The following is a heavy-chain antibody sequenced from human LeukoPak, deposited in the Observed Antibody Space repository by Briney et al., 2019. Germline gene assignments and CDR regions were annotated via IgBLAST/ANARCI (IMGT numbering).Heavy chain of an antibody. CDR3: ARDSDSSLGDIVVVPAAMPAEY. CDR2: ISYDGSNK. J-gene: IGHJ4*02. CDR1: GFTFSSYA. D-gene: IGHD2-2*01. Sequence: PGRSLRLSCAASGFTFSSYAMHWVRQAPGKGLEWVAVISYDGSNKYYADSVKGRFTISRDNSKNTLYLQMNSLRAEDTAVYYCARDSDSSLGDIVVVPAAMPAEYWGQGTLVTVSS. V-gene: IGHV3-30-3*01.